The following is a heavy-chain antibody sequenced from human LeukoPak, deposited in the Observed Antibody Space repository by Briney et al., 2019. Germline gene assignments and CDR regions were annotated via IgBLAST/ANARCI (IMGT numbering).Heavy chain of an antibody. J-gene: IGHJ4*02. V-gene: IGHV4-30-2*01. CDR2: IYHSGST. D-gene: IGHD3-10*01. Sequence: SETLSLTCAVSGGSISSGGYSGSWIRQPPGKGLEWIGYIYHSGSTYYNPSLKSRVTISVGRSKNQFSLKLSSVTAADTAVYYCARGYYGSGGDYFDYWGQGTLVTVSS. CDR1: GGSISSGGYS. CDR3: ARGYYGSGGDYFDY.